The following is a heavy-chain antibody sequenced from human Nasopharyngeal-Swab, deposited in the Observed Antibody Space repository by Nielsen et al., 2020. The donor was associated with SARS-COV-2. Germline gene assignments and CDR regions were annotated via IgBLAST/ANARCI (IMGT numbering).Heavy chain of an antibody. CDR3: AKGSGSGYYWYFEY. CDR2: ISYDGSNK. V-gene: IGHV3-30*18. Sequence: GESLKISCAASGFTFSSYGMHWVRQAPGKGLEWVAVISYDGSNKYYADSVKGRFNISRDNSKNTLYLQMNSLRAEDTAVYYRAKGSGSGYYWYFEYWGQGTLVTVSS. D-gene: IGHD3-3*01. J-gene: IGHJ4*02. CDR1: GFTFSSYG.